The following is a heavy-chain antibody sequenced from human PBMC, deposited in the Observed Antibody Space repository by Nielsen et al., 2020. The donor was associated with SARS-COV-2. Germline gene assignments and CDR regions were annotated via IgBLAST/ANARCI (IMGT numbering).Heavy chain of an antibody. J-gene: IGHJ6*02. D-gene: IGHD3-10*01. V-gene: IGHV3-23*01. CDR3: AKEGHPYGSGSYYYYYYYGMDV. CDR2: ISGSGGST. CDR1: GFTFSSYA. Sequence: GGSLRLSCAASGFTFSSYAMSWVRQAPGKGLEWVSAISGSGGSTYYADSVKGRFTISRDNSKNTLYLQMNSLRAEDTAVYYCAKEGHPYGSGSYYYYYYYGMDVWGQGTTVTVSS.